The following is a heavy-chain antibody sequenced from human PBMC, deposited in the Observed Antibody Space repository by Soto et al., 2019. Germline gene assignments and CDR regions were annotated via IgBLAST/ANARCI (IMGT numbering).Heavy chain of an antibody. D-gene: IGHD2-2*01. V-gene: IGHV1-18*01. J-gene: IGHJ4*02. CDR1: GYTFTSYG. CDR2: ISAYNGNT. Sequence: ASVKVSCKASGYTFTSYGISWVRQAPGQGLEWMGWISAYNGNTNYAQKLQGRVTMTTDTSTSTAYMELRSLRSDDTAVYYCAREGRIVVVPATSPQRSRLFIYWGEGTLVAVSS. CDR3: AREGRIVVVPATSPQRSRLFIY.